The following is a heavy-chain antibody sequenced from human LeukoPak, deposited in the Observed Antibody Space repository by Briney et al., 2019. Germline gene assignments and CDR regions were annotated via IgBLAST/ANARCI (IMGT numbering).Heavy chain of an antibody. D-gene: IGHD2-15*01. CDR1: GFTFSDYY. J-gene: IGHJ4*02. CDR3: AREFVVLVAATSD. V-gene: IGHV3-11*01. CDR2: ISSSGSTK. Sequence: PGGSLRLSCVASGFTFSDYYMSWIRQAPGKGLEWVSYISSSGSTKFYADSVKGQFTISRDNAKNSLYLQMNSLRAEDTAVYYCAREFVVLVAATSDWGQGTLVTVSS.